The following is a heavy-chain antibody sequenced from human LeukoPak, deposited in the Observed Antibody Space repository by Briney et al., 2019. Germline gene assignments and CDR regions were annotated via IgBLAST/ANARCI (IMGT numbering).Heavy chain of an antibody. CDR2: IRYGGNT. D-gene: IGHD3-10*01. CDR3: ARSTVTRITMVRGVKIDY. Sequence: KTSETLSLTCTVSGGSITTSDFFWGWIRQPPGKDLEWIGSIRYGGNTLYNPSLKSRLTIAIDTSKNQFSLKLSPVTAADTAVYYCARSTVTRITMVRGVKIDYWGQGTLVTVSS. J-gene: IGHJ4*02. CDR1: GGSITTSDFF. V-gene: IGHV4-39*01.